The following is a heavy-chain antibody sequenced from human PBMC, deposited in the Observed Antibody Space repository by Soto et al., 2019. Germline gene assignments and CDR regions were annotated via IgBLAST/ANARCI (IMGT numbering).Heavy chain of an antibody. CDR2: IYYGGIT. D-gene: IGHD3-9*01. V-gene: IGHV4-31*03. CDR3: ARDQLYYDILTGYSIGFGMNV. CDR1: GGSITSGGYY. Sequence: SETLSLTCSVSGGSITSGGYYWNWIRQDPGKGLEWIGYIYYGGITYYNPSLKSRITISVDTSKNQFSLKLSSVTAADTAVYYCARDQLYYDILTGYSIGFGMNVWGLGTAVT. J-gene: IGHJ6*02.